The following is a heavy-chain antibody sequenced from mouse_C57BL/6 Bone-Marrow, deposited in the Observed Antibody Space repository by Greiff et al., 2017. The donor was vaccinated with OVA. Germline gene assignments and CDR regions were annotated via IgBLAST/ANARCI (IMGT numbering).Heavy chain of an antibody. CDR3: AREKGYSNFFFDY. CDR2: INYDGSST. D-gene: IGHD2-5*01. CDR1: GFTFSDYY. J-gene: IGHJ2*01. V-gene: IGHV5-16*01. Sequence: DVKLVESEGGLVQPGSSMKLSCTASGFTFSDYYMAWVRQVPEKGLEWVANINYDGSSTYYLDFLKSRFIISRDNAKNILYLQMSSLKSEDTATYYCAREKGYSNFFFDYWGQGTTLTVSS.